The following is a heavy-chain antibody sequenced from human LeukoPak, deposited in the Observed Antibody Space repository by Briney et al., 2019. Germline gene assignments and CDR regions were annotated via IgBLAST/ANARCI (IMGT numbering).Heavy chain of an antibody. CDR1: GYTFASYY. V-gene: IGHV1-46*01. Sequence: ASVKVSCKASGYTFASYYMHWVRQAPGQGLEWMGVINPSGGSTSYAQKFQGRVTMTRDTSTSTVYMELSSLRSEDTAVYYCARDDSSTSCLDYWGQGTLVTVSS. D-gene: IGHD2-2*01. CDR3: ARDDSSTSCLDY. J-gene: IGHJ4*02. CDR2: INPSGGST.